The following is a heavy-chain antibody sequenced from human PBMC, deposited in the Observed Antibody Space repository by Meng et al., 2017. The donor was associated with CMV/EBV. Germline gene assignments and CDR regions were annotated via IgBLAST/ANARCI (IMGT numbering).Heavy chain of an antibody. D-gene: IGHD1-7*01. Sequence: QVQLVRSGAGVKKPGSSGKVSCKASGGTFSSYAISWGRQAPGQGLEWMGGIIPIFGTANYAQKFQGRVTITADESTSTAYMELSSLRSEDTAVYYCARGSGAGTTWSYFDYWGQGTLVTVSS. J-gene: IGHJ4*02. CDR2: IIPIFGTA. CDR1: GGTFSSYA. CDR3: ARGSGAGTTWSYFDY. V-gene: IGHV1-69*01.